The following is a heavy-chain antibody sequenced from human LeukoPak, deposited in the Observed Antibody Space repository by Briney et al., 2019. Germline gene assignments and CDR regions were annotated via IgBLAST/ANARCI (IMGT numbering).Heavy chain of an antibody. D-gene: IGHD3-22*01. CDR2: IYSSGST. CDR3: AREAYYYDSSGQNTLGY. CDR1: GGSFSSYY. J-gene: IGHJ4*02. Sequence: SETLSLTCTVSGGSFSSYYWSWIRQPPGKGLEWIGRIYSSGSTNYNPSLKSRVTISVDTSKNQFSLKLSSVTAADTAVYYCAREAYYYDSSGQNTLGYWGQGTLVTVSS. V-gene: IGHV4-4*07.